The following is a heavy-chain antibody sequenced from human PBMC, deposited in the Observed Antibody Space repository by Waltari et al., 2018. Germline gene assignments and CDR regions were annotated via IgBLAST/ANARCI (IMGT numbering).Heavy chain of an antibody. D-gene: IGHD3-10*01. J-gene: IGHJ6*03. CDR1: GGSISTYS. V-gene: IGHV4-4*07. Sequence: VQLQESGPGLVKPSETLSLTCTVSGGSISTYSWSWIRQPAGKGLEWIGRIYATGSTNYHPSLKSRFTMSVDTSKNQFALKLSSVTAADTAVYYCARLPYNNIYFYYYMDVWGKGTTVTVSS. CDR3: ARLPYNNIYFYYYMDV. CDR2: IYATGST.